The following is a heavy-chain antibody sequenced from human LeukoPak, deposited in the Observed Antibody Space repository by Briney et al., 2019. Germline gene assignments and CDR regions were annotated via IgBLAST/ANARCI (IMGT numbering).Heavy chain of an antibody. CDR1: GGSFNSYY. J-gene: IGHJ4*02. Sequence: PSETLSLTCTVSGGSFNSYYWSWIRQPPGKGLEWIGYIYYSGSTNYNPSLKSRVTISIDMSKNQFSLKLRSVTAADTAVYYCARGPTMNYFDYWGQGTLVTVSS. CDR3: ARGPTMNYFDY. V-gene: IGHV4-59*01. CDR2: IYYSGST.